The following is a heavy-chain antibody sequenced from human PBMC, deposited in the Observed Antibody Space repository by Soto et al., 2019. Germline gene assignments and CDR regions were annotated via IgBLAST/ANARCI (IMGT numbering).Heavy chain of an antibody. Sequence: ASVKVSCKASGYTFTSYGISWVRQAPGQGLEWMGWISAYSGNTNYAQKLQGRVTMTTDTSTSTAYMELRSLRSDDTAVYYCARDTAAAGIFDYWGQGTLVTVSS. CDR1: GYTFTSYG. V-gene: IGHV1-18*01. CDR3: ARDTAAAGIFDY. CDR2: ISAYSGNT. J-gene: IGHJ4*02. D-gene: IGHD6-13*01.